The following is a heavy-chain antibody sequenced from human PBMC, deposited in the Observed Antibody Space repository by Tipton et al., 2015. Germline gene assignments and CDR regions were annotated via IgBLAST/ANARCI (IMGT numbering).Heavy chain of an antibody. CDR3: ASLPYQYDSNGHYHFDF. V-gene: IGHV4-61*01. Sequence: TLSLTCTVSGGSVNSNTNYWSWIRQPPGKGLEWIGYISHSGNTKYNPSLKSRLTISVDTSINQFSLRLSSVTAADTAVFFCASLPYQYDSNGHYHFDFWGQGTLVTVSS. CDR1: GGSVNSNTNY. CDR2: ISHSGNT. D-gene: IGHD3-22*01. J-gene: IGHJ4*02.